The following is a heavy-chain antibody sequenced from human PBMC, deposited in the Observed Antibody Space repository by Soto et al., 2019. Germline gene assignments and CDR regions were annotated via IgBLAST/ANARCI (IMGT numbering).Heavy chain of an antibody. Sequence: GGSLRLSCAASGFTFSSYAMSWVRQAPGKGLEWVSGISGSGGSTYYADPVKGRFTISRDNSKNTLYLQMNSLRAEDTAVHYCAKDHKIGGNDYWGQGTLVTVSS. CDR2: ISGSGGST. CDR1: GFTFSSYA. J-gene: IGHJ4*02. CDR3: AKDHKIGGNDY. D-gene: IGHD2-15*01. V-gene: IGHV3-23*01.